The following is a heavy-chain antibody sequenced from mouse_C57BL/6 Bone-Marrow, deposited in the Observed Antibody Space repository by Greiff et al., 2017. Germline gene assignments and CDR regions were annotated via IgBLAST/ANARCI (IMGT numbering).Heavy chain of an antibody. CDR2: IYPGSGST. V-gene: IGHV1-55*01. Sequence: QVQLQQPGAELVKPGASVKMSCKASGYTFTSYWIPWVKQRPGQGLEWIGDIYPGSGSTNYNEKFKSKATLPVDTSSSTAYMQLSSRTSEDSAVYYCAREEKIYYYGSSSDFDYWGQGTTLTVSS. J-gene: IGHJ2*01. CDR1: GYTFTSYW. D-gene: IGHD1-1*01. CDR3: AREEKIYYYGSSSDFDY.